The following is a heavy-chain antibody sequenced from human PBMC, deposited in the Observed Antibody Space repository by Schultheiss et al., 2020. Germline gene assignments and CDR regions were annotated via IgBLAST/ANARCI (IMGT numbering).Heavy chain of an antibody. D-gene: IGHD1-26*01. V-gene: IGHV3-30*03. Sequence: GSLRLSCAASGFTFSSYGMHWVRQAPGKGLEWVAVISYDGANKYYADSVKGRFTISRDNSKNTLYLQMNSLRAEDTAVYYCASIVGVPDAFDIWGQGTMVTVSS. CDR3: ASIVGVPDAFDI. CDR1: GFTFSSYG. J-gene: IGHJ3*02. CDR2: ISYDGANK.